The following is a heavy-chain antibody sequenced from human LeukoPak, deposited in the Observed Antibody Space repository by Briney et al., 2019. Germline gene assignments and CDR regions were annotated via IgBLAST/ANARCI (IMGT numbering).Heavy chain of an antibody. J-gene: IGHJ3*02. CDR1: GFTSSTYD. V-gene: IGHV3-13*01. CDR3: VRKRAGGAFDI. Sequence: PGGSLRLSCVASGFTSSTYDMHWVRQGTGKGLEWVSGIGAAGDTHYRDSVKGRFTLSRENAKNSLYLQMNSLGDGDTAVYYCVRKRAGGAFDIWGLGTMVTVSS. D-gene: IGHD1-14*01. CDR2: IGAAGDT.